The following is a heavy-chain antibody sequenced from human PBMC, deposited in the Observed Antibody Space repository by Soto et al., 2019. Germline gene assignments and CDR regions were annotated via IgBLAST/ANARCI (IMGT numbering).Heavy chain of an antibody. CDR3: ARIGGYHGPLDY. V-gene: IGHV4-59*01. D-gene: IGHD3-16*02. J-gene: IGHJ4*02. Sequence: LSLTCSVSGVSISSYFWSWIRQPPGRGLEWIGYTYHRGSTNYSPSLKSRVAISLDTSENQFSLKVNSVTAADTAVYYCARIGGYHGPLDYWGQGTPVTVSS. CDR2: TYHRGST. CDR1: GVSISSYF.